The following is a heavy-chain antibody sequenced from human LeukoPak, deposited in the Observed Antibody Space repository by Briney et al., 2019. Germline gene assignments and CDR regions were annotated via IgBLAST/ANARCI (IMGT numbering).Heavy chain of an antibody. CDR2: ISYDGSNK. CDR1: GFTFSSYG. D-gene: IGHD4-17*01. Sequence: QPGGSLRLSCAASGFTFSSYGMHWVRQAPGKGLEWVAVISYDGSNKYYADSVKGRFTISRDNSKNTLYLQMNSLRAEDTAVYYCARDSGTLLGYGDYDAYNWFDPWGQGTLVTVSS. CDR3: ARDSGTLLGYGDYDAYNWFDP. J-gene: IGHJ5*02. V-gene: IGHV3-30*03.